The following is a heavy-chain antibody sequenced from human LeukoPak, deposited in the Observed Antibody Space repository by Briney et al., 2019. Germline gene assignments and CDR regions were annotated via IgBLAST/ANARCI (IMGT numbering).Heavy chain of an antibody. CDR2: IYYSGST. J-gene: IGHJ4*02. V-gene: IGHV4-39*01. D-gene: IGHD3-3*01. CDR3: ARIPRFGVVNAC. CDR1: GGSISSSSYY. Sequence: SETLSLTCTVSGGSISSSSYYWGWIRQPPGKGLEWVGSIYYSGSTYYNPSLKSRVTISVDTSKNQFSLKLSSVTAADTAVYYCARIPRFGVVNACWGQGTLVTVSS.